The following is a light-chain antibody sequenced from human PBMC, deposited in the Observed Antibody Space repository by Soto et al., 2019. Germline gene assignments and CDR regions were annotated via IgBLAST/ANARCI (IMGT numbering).Light chain of an antibody. CDR3: TSYVGNDIWV. Sequence: QYVLTQPPSASGSPGQSVTISCTGTSSDVGAYKYVCWYQQYPGKAPKLMIYEVTKRPSGVPDRFSGSKSGNTAALTVSGLQAEDEADYYCTSYVGNDIWVFGGGTKLTVL. CDR2: EVT. J-gene: IGLJ3*02. CDR1: SSDVGAYKY. V-gene: IGLV2-8*01.